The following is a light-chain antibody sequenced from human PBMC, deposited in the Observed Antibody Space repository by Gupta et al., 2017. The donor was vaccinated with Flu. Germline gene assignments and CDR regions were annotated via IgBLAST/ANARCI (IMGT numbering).Light chain of an antibody. CDR3: VLDMGSGSWV. J-gene: IGLJ3*02. V-gene: IGLV8-61*01. CDR2: STD. CDR1: FGSVSTSYY. Sequence: QTVVTQEPSLSVSAGGTVTLTCGLAFGSVSTSYYPSWYQQTPGQAPRTLMYSTDTRSSGVPDRISGSILGNKAALTITGAQADDESDYYCVLDMGSGSWVFGGGTKLTVL.